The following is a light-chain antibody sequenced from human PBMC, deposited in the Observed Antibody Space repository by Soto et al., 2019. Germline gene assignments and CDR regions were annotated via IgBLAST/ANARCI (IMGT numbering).Light chain of an antibody. CDR2: DAS. CDR3: QQSYNTPLT. Sequence: DIQMTQSPSSLSASVGDRVTIICRASQSVSTRLAWYQQKPGKAPKVLIYDASSWAGGVPSRFTGSGSGTEFTLTISSLQLDDFATYYCQQSYNTPLTFGQGTKVDIK. V-gene: IGKV1-5*02. J-gene: IGKJ1*01. CDR1: QSVSTR.